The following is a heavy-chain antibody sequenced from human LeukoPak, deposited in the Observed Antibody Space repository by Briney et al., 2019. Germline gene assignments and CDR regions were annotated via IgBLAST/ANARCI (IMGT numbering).Heavy chain of an antibody. D-gene: IGHD6-19*01. J-gene: IGHJ4*02. V-gene: IGHV4-4*02. Sequence: SETLSLTCAVSGGSISSSNWWSWVRQPPGKGLEWIGEMYHSGSSNYNPSLKSRVTISVDKSKNQFSLNLSSVTAADTAVYYCAVSSGWYKIDYWGQGTLVTVSS. CDR3: AVSSGWYKIDY. CDR2: MYHSGSS. CDR1: GGSISSSNW.